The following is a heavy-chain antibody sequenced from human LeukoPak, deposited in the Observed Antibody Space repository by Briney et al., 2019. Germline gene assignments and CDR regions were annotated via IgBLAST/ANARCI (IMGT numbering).Heavy chain of an antibody. Sequence: PSQTLSLTCAVSGVSISSGGYSWSWIRQAPGMGLEWVRYNYGSGSTYSNPSLNRRVTISVNRYKNQYSLMLSYVTAAGTDVYYCARGGNFDPSPGWCCVLWGGGGLVAVAS. CDR2: NYGSGST. CDR3: ARGGNFDPSPGWCCVL. J-gene: IGHJ2*01. CDR1: GVSISSGGYS. V-gene: IGHV4-30-2*01. D-gene: IGHD3-9*01.